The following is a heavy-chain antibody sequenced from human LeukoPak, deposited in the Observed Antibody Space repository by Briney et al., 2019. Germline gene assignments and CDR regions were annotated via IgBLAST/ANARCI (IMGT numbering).Heavy chain of an antibody. CDR3: ARTGSSSSYYDYYYMDV. CDR1: GFTLSSYW. V-gene: IGHV3-7*01. D-gene: IGHD6-6*01. Sequence: GGSLRLSCAASGFTLSSYWMSWVRQAPGKGLEWVANINQDGSEKFYVDSVKGRFTISRDNADNSLYLQMINLRADDTAVYYCARTGSSSSYYDYYYMDVWGKGTTVTVSS. CDR2: INQDGSEK. J-gene: IGHJ6*03.